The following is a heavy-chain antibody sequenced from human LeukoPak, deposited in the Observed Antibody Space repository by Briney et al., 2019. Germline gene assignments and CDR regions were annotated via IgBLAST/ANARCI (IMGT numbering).Heavy chain of an antibody. CDR2: ISSSSSYI. CDR1: GFTFSSYS. D-gene: IGHD3-9*01. J-gene: IGHJ5*02. CDR3: ARDIAHDILTGYYVYNWFDP. V-gene: IGHV3-21*01. Sequence: KSGGSLRLSCAASGFTFSSYSMNWVRQAPGKGLEWVSSISSSSSYIYYADSVKGRFTISRDNAKNSLYLQMNSLRAEDTAVYYCARDIAHDILTGYYVYNWFDPWGQGTLVTVSS.